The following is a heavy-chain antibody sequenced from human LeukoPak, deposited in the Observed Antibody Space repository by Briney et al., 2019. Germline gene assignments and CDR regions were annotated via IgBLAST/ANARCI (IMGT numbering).Heavy chain of an antibody. CDR3: ARNFIGNSRSSGFDS. V-gene: IGHV4-39*07. J-gene: IGHJ4*02. Sequence: PSETLSLTCIVSGGSIGRSNFYWNWVRQPPGKGLEWIGSISSSGRPYYNPSLKSRVTISVDTSNNQFSLKVTSVTAADTAVFYCARNFIGNSRSSGFDSWGQGTLVTVSS. CDR1: GGSIGRSNFY. CDR2: ISSSGRP. D-gene: IGHD6-6*01.